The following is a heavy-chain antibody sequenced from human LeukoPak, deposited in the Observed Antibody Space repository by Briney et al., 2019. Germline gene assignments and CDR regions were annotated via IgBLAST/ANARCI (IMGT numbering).Heavy chain of an antibody. CDR2: ISYTWNS. CDR3: ARDSAYSSDWPDAFDV. V-gene: IGHV4-59*01. D-gene: IGHD6-25*01. J-gene: IGHJ3*01. Sequence: PSETLSLTCTVSGVSITGYFWSWIRQPPGKGLEWIGYISYTWNSNYNPSLNSRVTISLDASNNQFSLRLNSLTPADTAVYYCARDSAYSSDWPDAFDVWGHGTVVTVSS. CDR1: GVSITGYF.